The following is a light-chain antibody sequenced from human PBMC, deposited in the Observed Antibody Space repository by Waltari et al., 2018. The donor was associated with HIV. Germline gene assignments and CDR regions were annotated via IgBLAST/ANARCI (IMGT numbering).Light chain of an antibody. CDR2: DNN. V-gene: IGLV1-51*01. J-gene: IGLJ2*01. CDR3: GTWDSSLSAVV. CDR1: TSNIGNNY. Sequence: QSVLTQPPSVSAAPGQKVTISCSGSTSNIGNNYVSWYQQPPGTAPKLLISDNNKRPSGIPDRFSGSKSGTSATLGITGHQTGDEADYYCGTWDSSLSAVVVGGGTKLTVL.